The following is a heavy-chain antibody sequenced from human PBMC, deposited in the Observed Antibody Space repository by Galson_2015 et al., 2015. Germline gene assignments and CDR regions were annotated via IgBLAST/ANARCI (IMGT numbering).Heavy chain of an antibody. D-gene: IGHD3-10*01. V-gene: IGHV3-48*03. Sequence: LRLSCAASGFTFSSYELNWVRQAPGKGLEWVSYISSSGSTIYYADSVKGRFTISRDNAKNSLYLQMNSLRAADTAVYYCARGITMVQGVSYWGQGTLVTVSS. J-gene: IGHJ4*02. CDR3: ARGITMVQGVSY. CDR2: ISSSGSTI. CDR1: GFTFSSYE.